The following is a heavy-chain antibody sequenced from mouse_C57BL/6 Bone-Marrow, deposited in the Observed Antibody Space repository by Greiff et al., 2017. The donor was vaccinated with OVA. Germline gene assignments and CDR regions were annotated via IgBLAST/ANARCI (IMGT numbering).Heavy chain of an antibody. CDR1: GYTFTSYW. D-gene: IGHD1-1*01. CDR2: IDPENGDT. V-gene: IGHV14-4*01. J-gene: IGHJ3*01. Sequence: VQLQQPGAELVKPGASVKVSCKASGYTFTSYWMHWVKQRPEQGLEWIGWIDPENGDTEYASKFQGKATITADTSSNTAYLQLSSLTSEDTAVYYCTLLLFAYWGQGTLVTVSA. CDR3: TLLLFAY.